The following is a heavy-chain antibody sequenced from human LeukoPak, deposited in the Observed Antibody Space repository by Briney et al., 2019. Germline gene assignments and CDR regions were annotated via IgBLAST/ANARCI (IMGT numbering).Heavy chain of an antibody. CDR2: IRYDGSNK. CDR3: AKVSQIVVVVAASDY. J-gene: IGHJ4*02. Sequence: HAGGSLRLSCAASGFTFSSYGMHWVRQAPGKGLEWVAFIRYDGSNKYYADSVKGRFTISRDNPKNTLYLQMNSLRAEDTAVYYCAKVSQIVVVVAASDYWGQGTLVTVSS. CDR1: GFTFSSYG. V-gene: IGHV3-30*02. D-gene: IGHD2-15*01.